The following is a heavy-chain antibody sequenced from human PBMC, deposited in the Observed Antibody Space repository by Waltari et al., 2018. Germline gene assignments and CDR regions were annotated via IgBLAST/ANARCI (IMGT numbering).Heavy chain of an antibody. D-gene: IGHD3-10*01. Sequence: QVQLQESGPGLVKPSETLSLTCAVSGYSISSGYYWGWIRQPPGRGLEWIGSIYHSGSTYSNPSLKSRVTISVDTSKNQFSLKLSSVTAADTAVYYCASHEDYYGSGDSYYYGMDVWGQGTTVTVSS. CDR2: IYHSGST. CDR1: GYSISSGYY. V-gene: IGHV4-38-2*01. CDR3: ASHEDYYGSGDSYYYGMDV. J-gene: IGHJ6*02.